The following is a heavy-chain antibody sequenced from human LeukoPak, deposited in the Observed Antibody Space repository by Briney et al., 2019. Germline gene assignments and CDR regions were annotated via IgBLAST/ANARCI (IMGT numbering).Heavy chain of an antibody. V-gene: IGHV4-28*01. CDR1: GYSISSSNW. D-gene: IGHD3-10*01. Sequence: PSGTLSLTCAVSGYSISSSNWWGWIRQPPGKGLEWIGYVYYSGSTYYNSSLKSRVTMSVDTSRNQFSLKLSSVTAEDTAVYYCARTGWGGYYFDNWGQGTLVTVSS. CDR2: VYYSGST. CDR3: ARTGWGGYYFDN. J-gene: IGHJ4*02.